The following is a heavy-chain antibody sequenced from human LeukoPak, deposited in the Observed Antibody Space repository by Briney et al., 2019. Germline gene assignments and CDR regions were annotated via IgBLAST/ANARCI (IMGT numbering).Heavy chain of an antibody. CDR2: VNSDGSWT. V-gene: IGHV3-74*01. J-gene: IGHJ4*02. CDR3: VSFYETN. Sequence: GGSLRLSCAASGNYWMHWVRQAPGKGLVWVSHVNSDGSWTSHAGSVKGRFTISKDNAKNTVYLQMNNLRTEDTAVYYCVSFYETNWGRGTLVTVSS. D-gene: IGHD2-2*01. CDR1: GNYW.